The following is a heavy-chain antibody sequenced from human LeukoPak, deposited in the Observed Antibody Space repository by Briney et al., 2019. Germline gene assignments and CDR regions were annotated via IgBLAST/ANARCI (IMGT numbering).Heavy chain of an antibody. D-gene: IGHD5-24*01. Sequence: GGSLRLSCAASGFTFSRYEIHWVRQAPGRGLEWLFYISSSGETIYFADSMKGRFTISRDNANNSLSLQMNSVRVEDTAFYYCARASGRDGFNTPFEYWGQGTLVTVSS. CDR2: ISSSGETI. V-gene: IGHV3-48*03. CDR1: GFTFSRYE. J-gene: IGHJ4*02. CDR3: ARASGRDGFNTPFEY.